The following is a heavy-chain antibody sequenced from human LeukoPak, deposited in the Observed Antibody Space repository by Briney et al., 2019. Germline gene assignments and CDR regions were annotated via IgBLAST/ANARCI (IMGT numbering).Heavy chain of an antibody. CDR1: GYTFTSYW. J-gene: IGHJ4*02. CDR2: IHPDDSDT. CDR3: ARGYCSTTRCYYFDL. V-gene: IGHV5-51*01. D-gene: IGHD2-2*01. Sequence: GESLKISCQGSGYTFTSYWIGWVRQMPGKGLESMAIIHPDDSDTRYSPSFQGQVTISADKSIGTAYLQWSSLKASDTAMYCCARGYCSTTRCYYFDLWCQGTLVTVSS.